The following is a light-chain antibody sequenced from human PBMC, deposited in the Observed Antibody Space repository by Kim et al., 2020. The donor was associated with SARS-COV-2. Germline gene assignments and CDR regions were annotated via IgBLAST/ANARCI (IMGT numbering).Light chain of an antibody. V-gene: IGLV2-23*02. CDR1: SFNVGTNNL. Sequence: GQWVTISCSGASFNVGTNNLVSYHQHHPGGPPKVIFREVKRPPAGVASRFSCSKATNASSLTISVRQAEDADDYCCCSYARRKGLVFGGGTQLTVL. J-gene: IGLJ2*01. CDR3: CSYARRKGLV. CDR2: EVK.